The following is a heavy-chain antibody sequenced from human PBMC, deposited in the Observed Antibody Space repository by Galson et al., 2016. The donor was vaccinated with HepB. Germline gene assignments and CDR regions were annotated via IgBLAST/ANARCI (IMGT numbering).Heavy chain of an antibody. CDR3: ARDYCSGGSCYFFLSHYYYGMDV. D-gene: IGHD2-15*01. V-gene: IGHV3-21*01. CDR1: GFTFSSYS. J-gene: IGHJ6*02. Sequence: SLRLSCAASGFTFSSYSMNWVRQAPGKGLEWVSSISSSSSYIYYADSVKGRFTIPSDNAKNSLYLQVNSLRAEDTAVYSCARDYCSGGSCYFFLSHYYYGMDVWGQGTTVTVSS. CDR2: ISSSSSYI.